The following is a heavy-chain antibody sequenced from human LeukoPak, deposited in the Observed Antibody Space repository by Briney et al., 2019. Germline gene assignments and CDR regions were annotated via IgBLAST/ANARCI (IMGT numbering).Heavy chain of an antibody. Sequence: ASVKVSCKASGYTFTGYYMHWVRQAPGQGLEWMGWINPNSGGTNYAQKFQGRVTMTRDTSISTAYMELRSLRSDDTAVYYCARGPEPGSGSYKNWFDPWGQGTLVTVSS. V-gene: IGHV1-2*02. CDR1: GYTFTGYY. CDR2: INPNSGGT. CDR3: ARGPEPGSGSYKNWFDP. J-gene: IGHJ5*02. D-gene: IGHD3-10*01.